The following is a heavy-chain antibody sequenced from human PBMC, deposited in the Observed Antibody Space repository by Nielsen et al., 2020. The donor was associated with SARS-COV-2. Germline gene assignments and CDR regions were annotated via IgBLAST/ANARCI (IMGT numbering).Heavy chain of an antibody. J-gene: IGHJ1*01. CDR2: ISGSGSYT. CDR3: ARSGHCNGGISYFTEYFQD. CDR1: GFTFSDSF. V-gene: IGHV3-11*03. D-gene: IGHD2-15*01. Sequence: GGSLRLSCTASGFTFSDSFMSWIRQAPGKGLEWVSYISGSGSYTNYADSLKGRFTISRDNAKNSLYLQMDSLRAEDTAFYYCARSGHCNGGISYFTEYFQDWGQGTLVTVSS.